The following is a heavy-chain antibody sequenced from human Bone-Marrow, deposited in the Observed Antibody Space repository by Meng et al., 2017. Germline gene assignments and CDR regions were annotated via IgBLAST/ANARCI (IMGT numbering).Heavy chain of an antibody. CDR2: IYHGGDT. CDR3: ASWIYSCGWQ. Sequence: QVQLQEPGPGRVKPSGTLSLTCVVSGGSISSIDWWSWVRQPPGKGLEWIGEIYHGGDTNYNPSLKSRVTIAIDKSKNQFSLKLSSVTAADTAVYYCASWIYSCGWQWGQGALVTVSS. CDR1: GGSISSIDW. D-gene: IGHD6-19*01. J-gene: IGHJ4*02. V-gene: IGHV4/OR15-8*02.